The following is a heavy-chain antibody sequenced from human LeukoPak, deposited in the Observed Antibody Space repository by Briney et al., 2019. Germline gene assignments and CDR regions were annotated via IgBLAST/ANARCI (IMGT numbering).Heavy chain of an antibody. CDR2: ISSSGSTI. CDR3: ARGRIAVDY. J-gene: IGHJ4*02. CDR1: GFTFSSYE. Sequence: GGSLRLTCAASGFTFSSYEMNWVRQAPGKGLGWVSYISSSGSTIYYADSVKGRFTISRDNAKNSLYLQMNSLRAGDTAVYYCARGRIAVDYWGQGTLVTVSS. D-gene: IGHD6-13*01. V-gene: IGHV3-48*03.